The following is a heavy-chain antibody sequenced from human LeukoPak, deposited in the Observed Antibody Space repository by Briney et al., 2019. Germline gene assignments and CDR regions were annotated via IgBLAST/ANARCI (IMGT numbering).Heavy chain of an antibody. J-gene: IGHJ6*03. Sequence: GASVKVSCKVSGYTLTELSMHWVRQAPGKGLEWMGGFDPEDGETIYAQKFQGRVTMTRNTSISTAYMELSSLTSEDTAVYYCARRGKGLGYYMDVWGKGTTVTISS. D-gene: IGHD3-16*01. CDR1: GYTLTELS. CDR3: ARRGKGLGYYMDV. V-gene: IGHV1-24*01. CDR2: FDPEDGET.